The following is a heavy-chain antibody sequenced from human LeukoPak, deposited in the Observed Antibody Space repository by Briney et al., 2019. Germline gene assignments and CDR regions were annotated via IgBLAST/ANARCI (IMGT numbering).Heavy chain of an antibody. Sequence: GRSLRLSCAPSGFTFSRHGMHWVRKAPGKGLEWVAIISNDGSRKYYAHSVEGRFTTSRDNSKNTLYLQMDSLRAEDTAVYYCARDRAWNYFDYWGQGTLVTVSS. CDR1: GFTFSRHG. CDR3: ARDRAWNYFDY. CDR2: ISNDGSRK. J-gene: IGHJ4*02. V-gene: IGHV3-30*03. D-gene: IGHD3-3*01.